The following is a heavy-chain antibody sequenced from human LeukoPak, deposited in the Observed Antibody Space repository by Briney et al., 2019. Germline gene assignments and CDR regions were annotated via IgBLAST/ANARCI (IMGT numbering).Heavy chain of an antibody. D-gene: IGHD3-22*01. CDR3: AKEEGYYYDSGGYYVEYFQH. V-gene: IGHV3-23*01. CDR1: GFTFNNYA. J-gene: IGHJ1*01. CDR2: ISVSGGTT. Sequence: PGGSLRLSCAASGFTFNNYAMSWIRQAPGKGLKWVSAISVSGGTTYYADSVKGRFTFSRDNSKNTLYLQMNSLRAEDTAVYYCAKEEGYYYDSGGYYVEYFQHWGQGTLVTVSS.